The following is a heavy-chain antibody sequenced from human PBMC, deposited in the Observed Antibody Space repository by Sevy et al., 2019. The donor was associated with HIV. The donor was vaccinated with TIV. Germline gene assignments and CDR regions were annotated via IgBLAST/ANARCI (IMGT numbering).Heavy chain of an antibody. Sequence: ASVKVSCKGSGYTLTELSMHWVRQAPGKGLEWMGGFDPEDGEKIYAQKFQGRVTMTEDTSTDTAYMELSSLRSEDTAVYYSATSYGPHFDYWGQGTLVTVSS. CDR2: FDPEDGEK. J-gene: IGHJ4*02. V-gene: IGHV1-24*01. CDR3: ATSYGPHFDY. D-gene: IGHD5-18*01. CDR1: GYTLTELS.